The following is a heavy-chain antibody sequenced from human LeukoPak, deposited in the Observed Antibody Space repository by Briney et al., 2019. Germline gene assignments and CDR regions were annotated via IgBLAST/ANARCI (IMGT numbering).Heavy chain of an antibody. J-gene: IGHJ5*02. D-gene: IGHD3-9*01. V-gene: IGHV1-18*01. CDR1: GYTFTSYG. CDR3: ARGPDYDILTGYYTP. CDR2: ISAYNGNT. Sequence: ASVKVSCKASGYTFTSYGISWVRQAPGQGLEWMGWISAYNGNTNYAQKLQGRVTMTTDTSTSTAYMELRSLRSDDTAVYCCARGPDYDILTGYYTPWGQGTLVTVSS.